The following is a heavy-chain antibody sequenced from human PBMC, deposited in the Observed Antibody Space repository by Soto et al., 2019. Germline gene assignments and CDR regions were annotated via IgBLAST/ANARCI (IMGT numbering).Heavy chain of an antibody. CDR2: ISAQNGNT. V-gene: IGHV1-18*01. D-gene: IGHD2-2*02. Sequence: QVQLVQSGAEVKRPGDSVKVSCKASGYTFANYGMSWVRQDPGQGLEWMGWISAQNGNTKYAQKFQGRVSMTADTSTSTGYMELRSLTSDDAAVYFCARDCPVPPATPNNWFDPWGQGTLVTVSP. J-gene: IGHJ5*02. CDR3: ARDCPVPPATPNNWFDP. CDR1: GYTFANYG.